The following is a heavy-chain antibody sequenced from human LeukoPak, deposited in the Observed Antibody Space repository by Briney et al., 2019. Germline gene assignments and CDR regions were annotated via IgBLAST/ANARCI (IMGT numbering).Heavy chain of an antibody. CDR2: IYHTGNT. J-gene: IGHJ5*02. CDR3: ARGFFVRENPGSWFDP. CDR1: GGSISSGGYS. Sequence: SETLSLTCAVSGGSISSGGYSWNWIRQPPGMGLEWIGYIYHTGNTFYNPSLKSRVTTSVDRSKNQFSLRLTSVTAAATAVYYCARGFFVRENPGSWFDPWGQGTLVTVSP. V-gene: IGHV4-30-2*01. D-gene: IGHD3-10*02.